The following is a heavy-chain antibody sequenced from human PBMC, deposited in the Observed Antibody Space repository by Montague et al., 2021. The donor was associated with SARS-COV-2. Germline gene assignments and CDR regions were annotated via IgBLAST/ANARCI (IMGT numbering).Heavy chain of an antibody. Sequence: PALVKPTQTLTLTCTFSGFSLNTSGMCVSWIRQPPGKALEWLALIYSNDDKRYSPSLQSRLTITKDTSKNQVVLSLTNVDPVDTATYYCAHLIRYYDIFTGIPFDYWGQGTQVTVSS. CDR1: GFSLNTSGMC. V-gene: IGHV2-5*08. J-gene: IGHJ4*02. CDR2: IYSNDDK. D-gene: IGHD3-9*01. CDR3: AHLIRYYDIFTGIPFDY.